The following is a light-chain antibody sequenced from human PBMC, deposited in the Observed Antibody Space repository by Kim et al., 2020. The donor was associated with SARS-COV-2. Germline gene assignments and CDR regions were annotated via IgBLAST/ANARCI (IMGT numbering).Light chain of an antibody. CDR1: SGDVDGYNS. Sequence: GEQITISATGNSGDVDGYNSVACYQQHPGTAAKLVLYDVIYRPSGSADRCTGSKSASTASLTISGLQADDEADYYCSSYTGSSTLVFGGGTKLTVL. J-gene: IGLJ2*01. CDR3: SSYTGSSTLV. CDR2: DVI. V-gene: IGLV2-14*03.